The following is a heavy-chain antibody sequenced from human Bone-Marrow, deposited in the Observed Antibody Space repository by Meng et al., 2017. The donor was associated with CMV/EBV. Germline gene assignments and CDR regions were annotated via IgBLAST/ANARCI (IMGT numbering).Heavy chain of an antibody. Sequence: SGYTFHRYGISWVRQAPGQGLEWMGWISAYNGNTNYAQKLQGRVTMTTDTSTSTAYMELRSLRSDDTAVYYCARGYYYDSSGYYDYWGQGTLVTVSS. CDR2: ISAYNGNT. V-gene: IGHV1-18*01. CDR3: ARGYYYDSSGYYDY. CDR1: GYTFHRYG. D-gene: IGHD3-22*01. J-gene: IGHJ4*02.